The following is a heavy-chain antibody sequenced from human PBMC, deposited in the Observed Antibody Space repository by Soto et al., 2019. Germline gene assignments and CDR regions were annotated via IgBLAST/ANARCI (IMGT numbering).Heavy chain of an antibody. J-gene: IGHJ4*02. V-gene: IGHV1-69*13. Sequence: ASVKVSCKASGGTFSSYAISWVRQAPGQGLEWMGGIIPIFGTANYAQKFQGRVTITADESTSTAYMELSSLRSEDTAVYYCAREGYSSSLKNQPDDYWGQGTLVTVSS. CDR1: GGTFSSYA. CDR2: IIPIFGTA. D-gene: IGHD6-13*01. CDR3: AREGYSSSLKNQPDDY.